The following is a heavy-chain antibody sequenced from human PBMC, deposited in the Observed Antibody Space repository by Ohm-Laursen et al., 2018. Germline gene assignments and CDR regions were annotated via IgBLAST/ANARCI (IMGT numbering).Heavy chain of an antibody. D-gene: IGHD3-22*01. CDR1: GFTFSSYS. CDR2: ISSSSSYI. Sequence: SLRLSCTASGFTFSSYSMNWVRQAPGKGLEWVSSISSSSSYIYYADSVKGRFTISRDNAKNSLYLQMNSLRAEDTAVYYCARVALRITMIIPDAFDIWGQGTLVTVSS. J-gene: IGHJ4*02. CDR3: ARVALRITMIIPDAFDI. V-gene: IGHV3-21*01.